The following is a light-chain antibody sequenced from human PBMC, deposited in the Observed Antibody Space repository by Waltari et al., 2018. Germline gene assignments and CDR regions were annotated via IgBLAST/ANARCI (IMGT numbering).Light chain of an antibody. CDR2: EVY. CDR1: SSDVGGYSY. V-gene: IGLV2-8*01. J-gene: IGLJ1*01. Sequence: QSALTQPPSASGSPGQSVTISCTGTSSDVGGYSYVSWYQHHPGKAPKLIIYEVYKRPSGAPDRFSGSKSGNTASLTVSGLQAEDEADYYCSSYAGSNNLGVFGTGTKVTVL. CDR3: SSYAGSNNLGV.